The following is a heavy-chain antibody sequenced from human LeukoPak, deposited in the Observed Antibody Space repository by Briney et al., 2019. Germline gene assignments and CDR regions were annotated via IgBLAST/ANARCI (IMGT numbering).Heavy chain of an antibody. Sequence: GGSLRLSCAASGFTFSTYWMSWVREAPGKGLEWVANIKQDGSEKYYVDSVKGRFTISRDNAKNSLYLQMNSLRAQDTAVYYCARVKSTSFDYWGQGTLVTVSS. CDR1: GFTFSTYW. D-gene: IGHD2-2*01. J-gene: IGHJ4*02. V-gene: IGHV3-7*05. CDR2: IKQDGSEK. CDR3: ARVKSTSFDY.